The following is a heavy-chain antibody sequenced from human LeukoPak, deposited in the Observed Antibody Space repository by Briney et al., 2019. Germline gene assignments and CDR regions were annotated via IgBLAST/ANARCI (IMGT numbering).Heavy chain of an antibody. CDR2: IYSSGST. D-gene: IGHD3-3*01. V-gene: IGHV4-61*05. CDR3: ARDFPRAHQVGYHYYGMDV. Sequence: PSETLSLTCTVSGGSISSSSYYWGWIRQPPGKGLEWIGYIYSSGSTNYNPSLKSRVSISLDRSKNQFSLNLTSVTAADTAVYYCARDFPRAHQVGYHYYGMDVWGQGTTVTVSS. J-gene: IGHJ6*02. CDR1: GGSISSSSYY.